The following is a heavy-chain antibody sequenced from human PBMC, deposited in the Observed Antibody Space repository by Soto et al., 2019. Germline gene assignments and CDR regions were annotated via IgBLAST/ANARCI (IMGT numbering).Heavy chain of an antibody. CDR3: ARAPRGNYGYPSYFDY. D-gene: IGHD3-10*01. Sequence: TSETLSLTCTVSGGSISSYYWSWIRQPPGKGLEWIGYIYYSGSANYNPSLKSRVTISVDTSKNQFSLKLSSVTAADTAVYYCARAPRGNYGYPSYFDYWGQGTLVTVSS. CDR2: IYYSGSA. J-gene: IGHJ4*02. V-gene: IGHV4-59*01. CDR1: GGSISSYY.